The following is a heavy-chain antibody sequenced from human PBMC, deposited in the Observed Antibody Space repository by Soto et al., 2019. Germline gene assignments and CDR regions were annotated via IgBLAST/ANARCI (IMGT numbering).Heavy chain of an antibody. D-gene: IGHD3-3*01. CDR1: GGTFSSYA. CDR2: IIPIFGTA. J-gene: IGHJ6*02. V-gene: IGHV1-69*01. CDR3: ARPLVNTYYDCWSGYYAPMDV. Sequence: QVQLVQSGAEVKKPGSSVKVSCKASGGTFSSYAISWVRQAPGQGLEWMGGIIPIFGTANYAQKFQGRVTITADESTSTAYMELSSLRSEDTAVYYCARPLVNTYYDCWSGYYAPMDVWGQGTTVTVSS.